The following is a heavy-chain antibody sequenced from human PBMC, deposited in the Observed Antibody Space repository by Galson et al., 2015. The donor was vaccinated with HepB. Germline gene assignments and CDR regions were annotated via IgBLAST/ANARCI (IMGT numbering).Heavy chain of an antibody. V-gene: IGHV3-53*01. CDR1: GFTVSSNY. CDR3: ARSNWCRWFDP. D-gene: IGHD2-8*01. Sequence: LRLSCAASGFTVSSNYMSWVRQAPGKGLEWVSVIYSGGSTYYADSVKGRFTISRDNSKNTLYLQMNSLRAEDTAVYYCARSNWCRWFDPWGQGTLVTVSS. J-gene: IGHJ5*02. CDR2: IYSGGST.